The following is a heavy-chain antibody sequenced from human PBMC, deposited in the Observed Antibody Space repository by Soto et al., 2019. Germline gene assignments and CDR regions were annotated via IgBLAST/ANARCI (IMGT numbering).Heavy chain of an antibody. Sequence: QVQLVESGGGVVQPGRSLRLSCAASGFTCSSYAMHWVRQAPGKGLEWVAVISYDGSNKYYADSVKGRFTISRDNSKNTLYLQMNSLRAEDTAVYYCARESLLDYWCQGTLVTASS. CDR1: GFTCSSYA. CDR2: ISYDGSNK. J-gene: IGHJ4*02. V-gene: IGHV3-30-3*01. CDR3: ARESLLDY.